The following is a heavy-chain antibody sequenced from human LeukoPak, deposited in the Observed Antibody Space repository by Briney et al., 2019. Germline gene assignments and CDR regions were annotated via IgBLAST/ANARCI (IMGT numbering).Heavy chain of an antibody. D-gene: IGHD3-16*01. CDR1: GFPFTLY. Sequence: GGSLRHSCEVSGFPFTLYMNWVRQAPGKGLEWLSYISSSTNTIYYADSVKGRFTISRDNAKNSLYLQMNGLGAEDTAVYYCARELNGYGYYFFDYWGPGTLVTVSS. J-gene: IGHJ4*02. CDR3: ARELNGYGYYFFDY. V-gene: IGHV3-48*04. CDR2: ISSSTNTI.